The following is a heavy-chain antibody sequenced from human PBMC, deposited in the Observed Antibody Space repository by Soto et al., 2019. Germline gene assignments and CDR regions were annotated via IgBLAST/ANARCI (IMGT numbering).Heavy chain of an antibody. CDR3: AKVGDTAMAFYFDY. CDR1: GFTFSSYG. Sequence: GGSLRLSCAASGFTFSSYGMHWVRQAPGKGLEWVAVISYDGSNKYYADSVKGRFTISRDNSKNTLYLQMNSLRAEDTAVYYCAKVGDTAMAFYFDYWGQGTLVTVSS. D-gene: IGHD5-18*01. V-gene: IGHV3-30*18. CDR2: ISYDGSNK. J-gene: IGHJ4*02.